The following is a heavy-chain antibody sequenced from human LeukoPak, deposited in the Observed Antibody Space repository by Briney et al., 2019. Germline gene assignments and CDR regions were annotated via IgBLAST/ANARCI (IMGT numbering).Heavy chain of an antibody. D-gene: IGHD6-6*01. V-gene: IGHV3-53*01. CDR2: IYSGGST. CDR3: AKDRTSRSGDWFDP. Sequence: PGGSLRLSCAASGFTVSSNYMSWVRQAPGKGLEWVSVIYSGGSTYYADSVKGRFTISRDNSKNTLYLQMNSLRAEDTAVYYCAKDRTSRSGDWFDPWGQGTLVTVSS. CDR1: GFTVSSNY. J-gene: IGHJ5*02.